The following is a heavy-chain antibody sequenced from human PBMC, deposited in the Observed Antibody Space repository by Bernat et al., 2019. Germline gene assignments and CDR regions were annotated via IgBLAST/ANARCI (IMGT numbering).Heavy chain of an antibody. Sequence: EVQLVESGGGLVQPGGSLRLSCVGSGFTLSDHYMDWVRQTPGKGLEWIGRSKNKANSYTAEYAASVKGRFTISRDDSKNLLSLQMNSLQTDDTAVYCCTRLERGGRSDYWGQGTLVTVSS. CDR2: SKNKANSYTA. J-gene: IGHJ4*02. V-gene: IGHV3-72*01. D-gene: IGHD1-26*01. CDR1: GFTLSDHY. CDR3: TRLERGGRSDY.